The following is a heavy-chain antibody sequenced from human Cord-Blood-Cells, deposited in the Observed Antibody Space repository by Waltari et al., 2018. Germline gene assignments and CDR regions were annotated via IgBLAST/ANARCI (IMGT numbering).Heavy chain of an antibody. V-gene: IGHV3-53*01. CDR1: GFTVRRNY. D-gene: IGHD3-22*01. Sequence: EVQLVESGGGWIQPGGFLSCSCAAPGFTVRRNYLSWVRQAPGRGLEWVSVIYSGCSTYYAGSVKSRFTISRDNSKNTLCLQMNSLRAQDTAVYYCARERDDSSGYYVYWYFDLWGRGTLVTVSS. CDR2: IYSGCST. J-gene: IGHJ2*01. CDR3: ARERDDSSGYYVYWYFDL.